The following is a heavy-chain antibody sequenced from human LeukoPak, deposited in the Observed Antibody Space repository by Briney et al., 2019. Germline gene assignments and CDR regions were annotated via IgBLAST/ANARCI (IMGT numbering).Heavy chain of an antibody. J-gene: IGHJ3*01. D-gene: IGHD3-10*01. Sequence: GGSLRLSCAASGFTFSSYWMSWVRQTPGKGLEWVANIKQDGSEKSSVDSVKGRFTISRDNAKNSLYVQMNSLRVEDTAVYYCAREGPGGFDFWGQGTMVTVSS. CDR2: IKQDGSEK. V-gene: IGHV3-7*01. CDR3: AREGPGGFDF. CDR1: GFTFSSYW.